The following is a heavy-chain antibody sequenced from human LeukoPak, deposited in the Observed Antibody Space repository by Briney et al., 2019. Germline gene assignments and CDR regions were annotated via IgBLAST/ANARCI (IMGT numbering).Heavy chain of an antibody. CDR2: INPSGGST. J-gene: IGHJ5*02. CDR1: GYTFTSNY. Sequence: ASVKVSCKASGYTFTSNYIHWVRQAPGQGLEWMGTINPSGGSTTFAQKLQGRVTMTTDTSTSTAYMELRSLRSDDTAVYYCAREARFLEWLGWFDPWGQGTLVTVSS. V-gene: IGHV1-46*01. D-gene: IGHD3-3*01. CDR3: AREARFLEWLGWFDP.